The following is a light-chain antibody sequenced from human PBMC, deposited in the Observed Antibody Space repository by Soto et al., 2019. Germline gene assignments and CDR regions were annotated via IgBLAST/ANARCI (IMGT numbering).Light chain of an antibody. Sequence: EIVLTQSPGTLSLSPGERATLSCRASQSVSSSYLAWYQHKPGQAPRLLIYGETSRATGIPERFSGSESGTDFTLTISRLEPDDFAVHYWQQYGSQPRPFGQGTQVEIK. CDR1: QSVSSSY. CDR3: QQYGSQPRP. CDR2: GET. J-gene: IGKJ1*01. V-gene: IGKV3-20*01.